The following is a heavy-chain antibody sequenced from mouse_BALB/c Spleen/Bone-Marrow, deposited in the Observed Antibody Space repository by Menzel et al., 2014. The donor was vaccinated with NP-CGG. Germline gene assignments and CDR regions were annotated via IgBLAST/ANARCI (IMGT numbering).Heavy chain of an antibody. J-gene: IGHJ2*01. CDR2: ISNGGGST. CDR1: GFTFSSYT. Sequence: DVMLVESGGGLVQPGGSLKLSCAASGFTFSSYTMSWVRQTPEKRLEWVAYISNGGGSTYYPDTVKGRLTISRDNAKNTLYLQMSSLKSEDTAMYYCARQIYFPYFDYWGQGTTLTVSS. D-gene: IGHD2-1*01. CDR3: ARQIYFPYFDY. V-gene: IGHV5-12-2*01.